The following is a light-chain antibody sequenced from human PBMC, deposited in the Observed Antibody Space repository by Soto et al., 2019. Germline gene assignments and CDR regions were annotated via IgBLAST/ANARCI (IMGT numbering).Light chain of an antibody. CDR1: QSVSSN. Sequence: ATLSVSPGERATLSCRASQSVSSNLAWYQQKPGQAPRLLIYDASNRATGIPARFSGSGSGTDFTLTISSLEPEDFAVYYCQQRSNWPLTFGGGTKVDIK. CDR2: DAS. J-gene: IGKJ4*01. V-gene: IGKV3-11*01. CDR3: QQRSNWPLT.